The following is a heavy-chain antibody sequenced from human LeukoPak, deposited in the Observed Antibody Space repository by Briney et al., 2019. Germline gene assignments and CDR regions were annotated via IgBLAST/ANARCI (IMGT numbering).Heavy chain of an antibody. Sequence: SVKVSCKASGFTFTSSAMQWVRQARGQRLGWIGWIVVGSGNTNYAQKFQERVTITRDMSTSTAYMELSSLRSEDTAVYYCATSPWYCGGDCYSPNYFDYWGQGTLVTVSS. CDR3: ATSPWYCGGDCYSPNYFDY. CDR2: IVVGSGNT. V-gene: IGHV1-58*02. D-gene: IGHD2-21*02. CDR1: GFTFTSSA. J-gene: IGHJ4*02.